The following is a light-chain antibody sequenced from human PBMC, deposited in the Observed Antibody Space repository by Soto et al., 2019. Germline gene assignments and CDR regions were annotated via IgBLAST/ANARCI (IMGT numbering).Light chain of an antibody. CDR2: TNN. Sequence: QSVRTHLASASRAPGRMGSISCSGSTSNIGSHSVNWFQHRPGRAPKLLIITNNQRPSGVPDRFSGYKSGTSASLVISGLQSEDEADHYCATWDDSLKGVFGTGTKVAVL. J-gene: IGLJ1*01. CDR1: TSNIGSHS. V-gene: IGLV1-44*01. CDR3: ATWDDSLKGV.